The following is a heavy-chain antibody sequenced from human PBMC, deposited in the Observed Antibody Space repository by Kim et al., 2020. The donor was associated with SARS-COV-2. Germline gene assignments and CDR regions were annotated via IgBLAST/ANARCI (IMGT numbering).Heavy chain of an antibody. V-gene: IGHV3-9*01. CDR2: ISWNSGSI. CDR1: GFTFGDYA. D-gene: IGHD1-7*01. Sequence: GGSLRLSCAASGFTFGDYAMHWVRQAPGKGLEWVSGISWNSGSIGYADSVKGRFTISRDNAKNSLYLQMNSLRAEDTALYYCAKDMVPELTSAFDIWGQGTMVTVSS. J-gene: IGHJ3*02. CDR3: AKDMVPELTSAFDI.